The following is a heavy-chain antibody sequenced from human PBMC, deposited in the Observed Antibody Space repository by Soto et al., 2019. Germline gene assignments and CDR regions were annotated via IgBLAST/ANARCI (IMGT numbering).Heavy chain of an antibody. Sequence: SETLSLTCTVSGGSIRSYYRSWIRQPPGKGLEWIGYIYYSGSTNYNPSLKSRVTISVDTSKNQFSLKLSSVTAADTAVYYCARSLLWFGDFDYWGQGTLVTVSS. V-gene: IGHV4-59*08. CDR2: IYYSGST. D-gene: IGHD3-10*01. CDR1: GGSIRSYY. J-gene: IGHJ4*02. CDR3: ARSLLWFGDFDY.